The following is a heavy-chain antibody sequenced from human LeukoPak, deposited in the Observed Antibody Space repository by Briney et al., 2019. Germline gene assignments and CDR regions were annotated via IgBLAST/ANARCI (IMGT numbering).Heavy chain of an antibody. D-gene: IGHD2-15*01. Sequence: TSETLPLTCTVSDGSISSSSYYWGWIRQPPGKGLEWIGSIYYSGSTYYNPSLKSRVTISVDTSKNQFSLKLSSVTAADTAVHYCARRRIVVVAATPGHNWFDPWGQGTLVTVSS. CDR3: ARRRIVVVAATPGHNWFDP. J-gene: IGHJ5*02. CDR2: IYYSGST. V-gene: IGHV4-39*01. CDR1: DGSISSSSYY.